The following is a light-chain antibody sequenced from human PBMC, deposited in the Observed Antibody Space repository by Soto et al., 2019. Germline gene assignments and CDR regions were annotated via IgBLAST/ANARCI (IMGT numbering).Light chain of an antibody. CDR1: QGISSY. J-gene: IGKJ4*01. CDR2: AAS. V-gene: IGKV1-9*01. CDR3: QQLNSYPPTLT. Sequence: IQLTQSPSSLSASVGDRVTITCRARQGISSYLAWYQQKPGKAPKLLIYAASTLQSGVPSRFSGSGSGTDFTLTISSLQPEEFATYYCQQLNSYPPTLTFGGGTKVEIK.